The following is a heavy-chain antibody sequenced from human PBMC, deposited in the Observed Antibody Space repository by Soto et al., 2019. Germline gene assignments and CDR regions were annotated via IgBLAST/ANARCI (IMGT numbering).Heavy chain of an antibody. D-gene: IGHD3-22*01. CDR2: INPGNGNT. J-gene: IGHJ4*02. CDR3: ARGGYFDSSNYLAY. Sequence: QVQLVQSGAEVKKPGASVKVSCKASGYTFTSYGINWVRQAPGRGLEWMGWINPGNGNTKYSQQFQGRVIIDRDTSASTAYMELSSLRSEHTAVYYCARGGYFDSSNYLAYWGLGTLVTVAS. V-gene: IGHV1-3*01. CDR1: GYTFTSYG.